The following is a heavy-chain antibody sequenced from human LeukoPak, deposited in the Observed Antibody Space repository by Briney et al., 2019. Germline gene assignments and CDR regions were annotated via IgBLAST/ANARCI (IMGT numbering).Heavy chain of an antibody. CDR1: GFTFSSYA. CDR2: ISGGGGST. J-gene: IGHJ5*02. D-gene: IGHD3-3*01. V-gene: IGHV3-23*01. CDR3: AKGYGSGFLEWLVWFDP. Sequence: GGSLRLSCAASGFTFSSYAMSWVRQAPGKGLEWVSAISGGGGSTYYADSVKGRFTISRDNPKNTLYLQMNSLRAEDTAVYYCAKGYGSGFLEWLVWFDPWGQGTLVTVSS.